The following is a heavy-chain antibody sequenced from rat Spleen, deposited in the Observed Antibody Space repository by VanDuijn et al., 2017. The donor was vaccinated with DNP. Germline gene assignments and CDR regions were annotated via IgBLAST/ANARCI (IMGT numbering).Heavy chain of an antibody. J-gene: IGHJ4*01. D-gene: IGHD1-2*01. V-gene: IGHV5-25*01. Sequence: EVQLVESGGGLVQPGRSLKLSCAASGFTFSNYDMAWVRQAPTKGLEWVASISTSGGSTYYRDSLKGRFTVSRDNAKSTLYLQMDSLRSEDTATYYCASYYSSYSYAMDAWGQGTSVTVSS. CDR1: GFTFSNYD. CDR2: ISTSGGST. CDR3: ASYYSSYSYAMDA.